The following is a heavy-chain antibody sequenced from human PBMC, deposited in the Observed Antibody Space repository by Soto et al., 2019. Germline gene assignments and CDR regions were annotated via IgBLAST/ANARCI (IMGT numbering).Heavy chain of an antibody. CDR3: ASSITGTLSWNYFYYGMDV. J-gene: IGHJ6*02. Sequence: QVQLVESGGGVVQPGRSLRLSCAASGFTFSSYAMHWLRQAPGKGLEWVAVISYDGSNKYYADSVKGPFTISRDNSKNTLYLQMNNHRAKDTAVYYCASSITGTLSWNYFYYGMDVWGQGTTVTVSS. V-gene: IGHV3-30-3*01. CDR2: ISYDGSNK. CDR1: GFTFSSYA. D-gene: IGHD1-7*01.